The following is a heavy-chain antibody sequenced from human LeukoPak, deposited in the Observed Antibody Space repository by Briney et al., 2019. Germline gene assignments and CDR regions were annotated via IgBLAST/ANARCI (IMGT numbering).Heavy chain of an antibody. Sequence: GGSLRLSCAASGFTFSSYEMNWVRQAPGKGLEWVSYISSSGDTIYSADSVKGRFTISRDNAKHSLYLQMNSLRAEGTAVYYCARAVDDYSNYGIRDDTFDYWGQGTLVTVSS. J-gene: IGHJ4*02. CDR3: ARAVDDYSNYGIRDDTFDY. CDR2: ISSSGDTI. CDR1: GFTFSSYE. V-gene: IGHV3-48*03. D-gene: IGHD4-11*01.